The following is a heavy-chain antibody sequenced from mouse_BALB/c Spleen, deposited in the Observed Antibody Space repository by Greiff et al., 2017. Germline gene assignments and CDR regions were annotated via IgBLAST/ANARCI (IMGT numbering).Heavy chain of an antibody. J-gene: IGHJ4*01. CDR2: ISSGSSTI. D-gene: IGHD1-1*02. V-gene: IGHV5-17*02. Sequence: EVMLVESGGGLVQPGGSRKLSCAASGFTFSSFGMHWVRQAPEKGLEWVAYISSGSSTIYYADTVKGRFTISRDNPKNTLFLQMTSLRSEDTAMYYCAGDYAPMDYWGQGTSVTVSA. CDR3: AGDYAPMDY. CDR1: GFTFSSFG.